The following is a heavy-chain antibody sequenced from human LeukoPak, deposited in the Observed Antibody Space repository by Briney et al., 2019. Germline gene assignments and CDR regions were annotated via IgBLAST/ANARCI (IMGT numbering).Heavy chain of an antibody. CDR2: ISSSSSYI. V-gene: IGHV3-21*01. J-gene: IGHJ3*02. D-gene: IGHD3-16*01. CDR1: GFTFSSYS. Sequence: PGGSLRLSCAASGFTFSSYSMNWVCQAPGKGLEWVSSISSSSSYIYYADSVKGRFTISRDNAKNSLYLQMNSLRAEDTAVYYCATFAASDAFDIWGQGTMVTVSS. CDR3: ATFAASDAFDI.